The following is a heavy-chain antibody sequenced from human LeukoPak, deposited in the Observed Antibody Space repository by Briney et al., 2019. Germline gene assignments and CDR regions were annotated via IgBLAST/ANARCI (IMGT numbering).Heavy chain of an antibody. CDR1: GGSISSYY. J-gene: IGHJ4*02. Sequence: SETLSLTCTVSGGSISSYYWSWIRQPPGKGLEWIGYIYYSGRPNYNPSLKSRVTISVDTSKNLFSLKLSSVTAADTAVYYCARGSSGYLFDYWGQGTLVTVSS. D-gene: IGHD3-22*01. CDR2: IYYSGRP. V-gene: IGHV4-59*01. CDR3: ARGSSGYLFDY.